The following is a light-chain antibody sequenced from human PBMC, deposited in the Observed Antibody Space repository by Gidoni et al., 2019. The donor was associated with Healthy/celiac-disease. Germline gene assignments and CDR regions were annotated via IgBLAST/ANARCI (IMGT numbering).Light chain of an antibody. CDR3: QQYGRLPFT. V-gene: IGKV3-20*01. CDR2: DAS. J-gene: IGKJ3*01. CDR1: QSVSSY. Sequence: EIVLTQSPDTLSLSPGERATLSCRASQSVSSYSAWYQQRPGQAPRLLIYDASRRATGIPDRFRGSGSGTDFTLTISRLEPEDFAVYYCQQYGRLPFTFGPGTKVNMK.